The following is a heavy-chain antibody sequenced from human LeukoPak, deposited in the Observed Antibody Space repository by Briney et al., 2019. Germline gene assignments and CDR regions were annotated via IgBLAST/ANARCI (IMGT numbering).Heavy chain of an antibody. CDR2: INPNGGGT. V-gene: IGHV1-2*02. Sequence: PRASVKVSCTASGYTFSGYHMHWVRQAPGEGLEWIGWINPNGGGTKYAQKFQGRVTMTRDTSISTAYVELSGLRSDDTAVYYCAREYCSNSNCYICHYWGQGTLVTVSS. CDR1: GYTFSGYH. CDR3: AREYCSNSNCYICHY. J-gene: IGHJ4*02. D-gene: IGHD2-2*02.